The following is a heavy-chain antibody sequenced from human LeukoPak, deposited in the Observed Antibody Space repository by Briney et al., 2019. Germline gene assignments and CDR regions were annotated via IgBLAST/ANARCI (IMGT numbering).Heavy chain of an antibody. V-gene: IGHV1-24*01. Sequence: GASVKVSCKASGGTFSSYAISWVRQAPGKGLEWMGGFDPEDGETIYAQKFQGRVTMTEDTSTDTAYMELSSLRPEDTAVYYCAACIVGATVYAFDIWGQGTMVTVSS. D-gene: IGHD1-26*01. CDR3: AACIVGATVYAFDI. CDR2: FDPEDGET. J-gene: IGHJ3*02. CDR1: GGTFSSYA.